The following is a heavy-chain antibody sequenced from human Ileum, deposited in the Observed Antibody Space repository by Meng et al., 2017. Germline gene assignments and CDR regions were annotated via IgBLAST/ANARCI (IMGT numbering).Heavy chain of an antibody. V-gene: IGHV3-7*01. CDR1: GFTFSSSW. CDR3: ARDPNFSAFDI. D-gene: IGHD2/OR15-2a*01. CDR2: IKEDGSVK. J-gene: IGHJ3*02. Sequence: GESLKISCAASGFTFSSSWMGWVRQTPGKGLEWVANIKEDGSVKNHVDSVKGRFTVSRDNAENSLYLQMTSLRVEDTAIYYCARDPNFSAFDIWGQGTMVTVSS.